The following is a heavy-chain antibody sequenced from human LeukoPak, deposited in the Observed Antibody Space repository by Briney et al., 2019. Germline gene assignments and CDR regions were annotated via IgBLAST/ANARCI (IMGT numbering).Heavy chain of an antibody. CDR1: NSSISSYY. CDR2: IFYSGST. Sequence: SETLSLTCTVSNSSISSYYWNWTRQTPGKGLEWIGYIFYSGSTNYNPSLQSRVTISVDTSRNQFSLNLSSVTAADTAVYYCARGPTRQYFDSWGRGTLVTVSS. V-gene: IGHV4-59*01. J-gene: IGHJ4*02. CDR3: ARGPTRQYFDS. D-gene: IGHD6-6*01.